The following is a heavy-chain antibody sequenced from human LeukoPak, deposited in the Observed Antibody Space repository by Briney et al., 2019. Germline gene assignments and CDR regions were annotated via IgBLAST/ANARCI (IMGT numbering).Heavy chain of an antibody. CDR1: GSTVSRNY. CDR3: ARGDGYNFFDS. V-gene: IGHV3-66*01. J-gene: IGHJ4*02. Sequence: GGSLRLSSAASGSTVSRNYMSWVRQAPGKGLEWVSVIYIDGNTYYADSVRGRFTISRDNSKNTVYLQMNSLRAEDTAVYYCARGDGYNFFDSWGQGTLVTVSS. CDR2: IYIDGNT. D-gene: IGHD5-24*01.